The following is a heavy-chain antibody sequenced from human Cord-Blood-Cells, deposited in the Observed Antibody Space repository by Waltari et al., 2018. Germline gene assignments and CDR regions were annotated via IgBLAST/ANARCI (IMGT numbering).Heavy chain of an antibody. CDR2: IIPIFGTA. D-gene: IGHD3-10*01. CDR1: GGTYSSYA. CDR3: ARGYGSGSYYNYYYGMDV. J-gene: IGHJ6*02. Sequence: QVHLGQSGADVQKPGSSVKVSCKASGGTYSSYAISRVRTAPGQGLEWMGGIIPIFGTANYAQKFQGRVTITADESTSTAYMELSSLRSEDTAVYYCARGYGSGSYYNYYYGMDVWGQGTTVTVSS. V-gene: IGHV1-69*01.